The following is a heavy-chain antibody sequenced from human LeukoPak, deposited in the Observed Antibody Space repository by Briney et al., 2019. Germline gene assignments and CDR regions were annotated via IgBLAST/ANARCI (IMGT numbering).Heavy chain of an antibody. J-gene: IGHJ4*02. D-gene: IGHD6-19*01. V-gene: IGHV3-21*01. CDR2: ISSSSSYI. CDR3: ARDVIAVAGTS. CDR1: GFTFSSYS. Sequence: GGSLRLSCAASGFTFSSYSMNWVRQAPGKGLEWVSSISSSSSYIYYADSVKGRFTISRDNAKNSLYLQMNSLGAEDTAVYYCARDVIAVAGTSWGQGTLVTVSS.